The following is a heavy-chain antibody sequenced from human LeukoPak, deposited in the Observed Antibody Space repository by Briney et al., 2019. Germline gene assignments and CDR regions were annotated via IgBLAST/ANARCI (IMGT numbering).Heavy chain of an antibody. CDR1: GFTFSSYW. D-gene: IGHD3-3*02. CDR2: INSDGSST. Sequence: GGSLRLSCAASGFTFSSYWMHLVRQAPGKGLVWVSRINSDGSSTSYADSVKGRFTISRDNAKNTLYLQMNSLRAEDTAVYYCARVRMHFYYYDMDVWGQGTTVTVSS. V-gene: IGHV3-74*01. CDR3: ARVRMHFYYYDMDV. J-gene: IGHJ6*02.